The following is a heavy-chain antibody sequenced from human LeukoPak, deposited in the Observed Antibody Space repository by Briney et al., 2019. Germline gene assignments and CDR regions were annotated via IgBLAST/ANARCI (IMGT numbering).Heavy chain of an antibody. CDR2: IRGSGGST. CDR3: AKDFGCSSTSCYPNFDY. J-gene: IGHJ4*02. D-gene: IGHD2-2*01. Sequence: GGSLRLSCAASGFTFSSYGMSWVRQAPGKGLEWVSAIRGSGGSTSYADSVKGRFTISRDNSKHTLYLQLNSLRAEDTAVYYCAKDFGCSSTSCYPNFDYWGQGTLVTVSS. CDR1: GFTFSSYG. V-gene: IGHV3-23*01.